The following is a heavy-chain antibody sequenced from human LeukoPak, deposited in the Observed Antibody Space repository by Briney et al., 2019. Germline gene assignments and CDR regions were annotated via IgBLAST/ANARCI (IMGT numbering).Heavy chain of an antibody. CDR2: ISYDGSNK. CDR1: GFTFSSYA. J-gene: IGHJ4*02. D-gene: IGHD6-19*01. V-gene: IGHV3-30-3*01. Sequence: SGGSLRLSCAASGFTFSSYAMHWVRQAPGKGLEWVAVISYDGSNKYYADSVKGRFTISRDNSKNTLYLQMNSLRAEDTAVYYCAREGQWLATDYWGQGTLVTVSS. CDR3: AREGQWLATDY.